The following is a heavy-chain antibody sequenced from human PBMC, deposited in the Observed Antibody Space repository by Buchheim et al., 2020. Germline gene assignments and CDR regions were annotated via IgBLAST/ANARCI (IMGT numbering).Heavy chain of an antibody. CDR2: INHSGST. CDR1: GGSFSGYY. V-gene: IGHV4-34*01. J-gene: IGHJ5*02. Sequence: QVQLQQWGAGLLKPSETLSLTCAVYGGSFSGYYWSWIRQPPGKGLEWIGEINHSGSTNYNPSLKSRVTISVDTSKNPFSLKLSSVTAADTAVYYCARWTDFWSPGFDPWGQGTL. D-gene: IGHD3-3*01. CDR3: ARWTDFWSPGFDP.